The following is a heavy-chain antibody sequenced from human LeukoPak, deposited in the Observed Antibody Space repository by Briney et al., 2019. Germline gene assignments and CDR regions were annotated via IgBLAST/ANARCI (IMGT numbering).Heavy chain of an antibody. D-gene: IGHD3-3*01. CDR1: GFSFGTFG. Sequence: PGGSLRLSCVASGFSFGTFGMHWVRQAPGKGLVWVSRIKTDGSRTSYADSVKGRFTISRDNAKNTLYLQMNSLRAEDTAVYYCAREGYEDAFDIWGQGTMVTVSS. V-gene: IGHV3-74*01. J-gene: IGHJ3*02. CDR3: AREGYEDAFDI. CDR2: IKTDGSRT.